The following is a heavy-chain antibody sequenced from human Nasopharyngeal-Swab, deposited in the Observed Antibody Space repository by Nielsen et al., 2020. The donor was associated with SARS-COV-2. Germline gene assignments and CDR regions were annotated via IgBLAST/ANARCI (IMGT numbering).Heavy chain of an antibody. CDR3: AKEGATGWFDP. CDR2: ISHNSGT. CDR1: GVSISSQY. J-gene: IGHJ5*02. Sequence: SETLSLTCTVSGVSISSQYWSWIRQPPGKGLEGIGYISHNSGTNYKPSLKSRVTMFMDTSKNQFSLKLRSVTAADTAVYYCAKEGATGWFDPWGQGTLVTVSS. V-gene: IGHV4-59*11.